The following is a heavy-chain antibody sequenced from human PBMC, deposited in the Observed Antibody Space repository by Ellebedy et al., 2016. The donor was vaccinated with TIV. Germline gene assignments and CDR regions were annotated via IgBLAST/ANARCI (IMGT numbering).Heavy chain of an antibody. CDR3: ARPWVEMATIGDAFDI. CDR1: GFTFSSYA. D-gene: IGHD5-24*01. J-gene: IGHJ3*02. V-gene: IGHV3-23*01. Sequence: PGGSLRLSCGASGFTFSSYAMSWVRQAPGKGLEWVSAISGSGGSTYYADAVKGRFTISRDNSKNTLYLHMNSLRAEDTAVYYCARPWVEMATIGDAFDIWGQGTMVTVSS. CDR2: ISGSGGST.